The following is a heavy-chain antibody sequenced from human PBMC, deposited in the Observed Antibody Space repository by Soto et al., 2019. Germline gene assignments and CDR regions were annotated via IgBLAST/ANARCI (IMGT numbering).Heavy chain of an antibody. CDR1: GFTLSDYY. CDR2: IRSGSIYT. J-gene: IGHJ5*02. CDR3: VRDISPKNIASESYPS. V-gene: IGHV3-11*06. Sequence: QVQLVESGGGLVKPGGSLRLSCAASGFTLSDYYMNWIRQAPGKGLEWVSYIRSGSIYTNYADSVKGRFTISRDNAKNSLYLQMNSLRPEDTAVYYCVRDISPKNIASESYPSWGQGILVTVSS. D-gene: IGHD3-10*01.